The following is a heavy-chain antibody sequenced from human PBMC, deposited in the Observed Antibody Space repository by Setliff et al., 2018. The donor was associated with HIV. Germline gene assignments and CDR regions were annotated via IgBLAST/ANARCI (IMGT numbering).Heavy chain of an antibody. D-gene: IGHD7-27*01. CDR3: AKDPTWGLDY. V-gene: IGHV3-23*01. J-gene: IGHJ4*02. CDR1: GFTFSSDA. CDR2: ISGSGGST. Sequence: GSLRLSCEASGFTFSSDAMSWVRQAPGKGLEWVSAISGSGGSTHYADSVKGRFTISRDNSKNTLYLQMNSLRAEDTAVYYCAKDPTWGLDYWGQGTLVTVSS.